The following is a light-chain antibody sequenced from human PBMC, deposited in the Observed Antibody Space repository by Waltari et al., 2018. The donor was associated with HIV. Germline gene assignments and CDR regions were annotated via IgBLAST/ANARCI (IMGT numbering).Light chain of an antibody. J-gene: IGKJ1*01. CDR2: GAS. CDR1: QTISSTY. V-gene: IGKV3-20*01. CDR3: QQYIGSPRT. Sequence: EIALPQSPRTLSLSPGDRATLSCRASQTISSTYLAWYQQKPGQAPRLLIYGASNRATGIPDRFSGSGSGTDFTLTISSLEPEDCAVYYCQQYIGSPRTFGQGTKVELK.